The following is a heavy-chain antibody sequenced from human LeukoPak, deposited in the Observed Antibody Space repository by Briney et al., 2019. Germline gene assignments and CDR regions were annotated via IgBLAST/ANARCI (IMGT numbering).Heavy chain of an antibody. V-gene: IGHV3-53*01. D-gene: IGHD4-23*01. CDR1: GFTVSSNY. CDR2: IYSGGST. J-gene: IGHJ6*02. Sequence: GGSLRLSCAASGFTVSSNYMSWVRQALGKGLEWVSVIYSGGSTYYAGSVKGRFTISRDNSKNTLYLQMNSLRAEDTAVYYCARDLYSTTVGFYYYYGMDVWGQGTTVTVSS. CDR3: ARDLYSTTVGFYYYYGMDV.